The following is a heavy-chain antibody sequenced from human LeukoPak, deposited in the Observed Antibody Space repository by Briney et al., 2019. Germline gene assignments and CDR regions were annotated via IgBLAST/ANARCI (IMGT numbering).Heavy chain of an antibody. CDR2: IYYTGTT. Sequence: SETLSLTCTVSGASMSGLYWTWIRQDPGTGLEWIGNIYYTGTTSYNPALVSRVTISLDTSNNQFSLKLTSVTAADTAVYYCAKEGGPARPGLDSWGQGTLVTVSS. CDR3: AKEGGPARPGLDS. V-gene: IGHV4-59*11. CDR1: GASMSGLY. J-gene: IGHJ4*02. D-gene: IGHD6-6*01.